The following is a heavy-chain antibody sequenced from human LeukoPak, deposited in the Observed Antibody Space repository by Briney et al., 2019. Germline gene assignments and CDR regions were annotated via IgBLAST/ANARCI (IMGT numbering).Heavy chain of an antibody. J-gene: IGHJ4*02. CDR1: GGTFSSYA. CDR2: IIPIFGTA. V-gene: IGHV1-69*13. D-gene: IGHD4-17*01. CDR3: ARGVDYGDPGYALGHFDY. Sequence: SVKVSCKASGGTFSSYAISWVRQAPGQGLEWMGGIIPIFGTANYAQKFQGRVTITADESTSTAYMELSSLRSEDTAVYYCARGVDYGDPGYALGHFDYWGQGTLVTVSS.